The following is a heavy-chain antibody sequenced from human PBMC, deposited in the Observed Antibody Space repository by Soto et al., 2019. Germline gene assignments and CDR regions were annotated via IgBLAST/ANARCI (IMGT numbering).Heavy chain of an antibody. CDR1: GYRFSSYW. J-gene: IGHJ4*02. D-gene: IGHD6-13*01. V-gene: IGHV5-10-1*01. Sequence: GESLKISCQGSGYRFSSYWITWERQKPGKGLEWMGRIDPSGSYTNYSASFEGHVTISADKANSTAYLQWSSLKASDSAMYYCARLQAAAGDNDLTFDYWGQGTLVTVSS. CDR3: ARLQAAAGDNDLTFDY. CDR2: IDPSGSYT.